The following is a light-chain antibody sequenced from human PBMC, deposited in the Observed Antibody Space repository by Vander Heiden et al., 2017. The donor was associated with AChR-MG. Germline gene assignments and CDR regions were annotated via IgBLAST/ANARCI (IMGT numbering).Light chain of an antibody. CDR3: QQYNTWPPWT. J-gene: IGKJ1*01. V-gene: IGKV3-15*01. CDR1: QSVSSN. Sequence: EIVMTQSPATLSVSPGERATLSCRASQSVSSNLAWYQQKPGQAPRLLIHDAFTRATGVPARFSASVSGTEFTLTISSLQSEDFAVYYCQQYNTWPPWTFGQRTKVEIK. CDR2: DAF.